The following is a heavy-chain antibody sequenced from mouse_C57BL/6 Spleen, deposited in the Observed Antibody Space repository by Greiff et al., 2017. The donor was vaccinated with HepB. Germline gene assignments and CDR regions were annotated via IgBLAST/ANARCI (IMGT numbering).Heavy chain of an antibody. D-gene: IGHD2-5*01. J-gene: IGHJ4*01. CDR3: AGYYSNLGAMDY. Sequence: QVQLQQSGPELVKPGASVKISCKASGYAFSSSWMNWVKQRPGKGLEWIGRIYPGDGDTNYNGKFKGKATLTADKSSSTAYMQLSSLTSEDSAVYFCAGYYSNLGAMDYWGQGTSVTVSS. CDR1: GYAFSSSW. CDR2: IYPGDGDT. V-gene: IGHV1-82*01.